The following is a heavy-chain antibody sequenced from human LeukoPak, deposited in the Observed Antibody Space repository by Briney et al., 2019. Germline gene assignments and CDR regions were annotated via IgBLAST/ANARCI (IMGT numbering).Heavy chain of an antibody. D-gene: IGHD6-19*01. V-gene: IGHV3-23*01. J-gene: IGHJ4*02. CDR1: IFTFSSSA. Sequence: QPGGSLRLSCAASIFTFSSSAMNWVRQAPGKGLEWVSTISGSGGSTYYADSVKGRFTISRDNSKNTLYLQMNSLRAEDTAIYYCALGYSSGWSLYWGQGTLVTVSS. CDR3: ALGYSSGWSLY. CDR2: ISGSGGST.